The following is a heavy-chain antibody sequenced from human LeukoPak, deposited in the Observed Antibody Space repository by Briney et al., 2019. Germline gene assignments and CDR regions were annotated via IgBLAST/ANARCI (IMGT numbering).Heavy chain of an antibody. CDR1: GFTLSSYS. J-gene: IGHJ4*02. D-gene: IGHD2-15*01. CDR3: ARERYCSGGSCYSGFVY. V-gene: IGHV3-21*01. Sequence: SGGSLRLSCAASGFTLSSYSMNWVRQAPGKGLEWVSSISSSSSYIYYADSVKGRFTISRDNAKNSLYLQMNSLRAEDTAVYYCARERYCSGGSCYSGFVYWGQGTLVTVSS. CDR2: ISSSSSYI.